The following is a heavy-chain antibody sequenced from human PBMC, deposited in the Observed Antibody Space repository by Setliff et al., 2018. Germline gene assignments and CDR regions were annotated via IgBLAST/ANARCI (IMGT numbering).Heavy chain of an antibody. Sequence: PGGSLRLSCAASGFTFSSYSMNWVRQAPGKGLEWVSSISSSSSYIYYADSVKGRFTISRDNAKNSLYLQMNSLRPDDTAIYYCAKDHPSGWAYDCWGQGTLVTVSS. CDR2: ISSSSSYI. V-gene: IGHV3-21*01. J-gene: IGHJ4*02. CDR1: GFTFSSYS. D-gene: IGHD6-19*01. CDR3: AKDHPSGWAYDC.